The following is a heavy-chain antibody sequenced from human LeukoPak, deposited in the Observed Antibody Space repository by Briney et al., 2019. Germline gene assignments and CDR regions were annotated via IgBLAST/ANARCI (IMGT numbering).Heavy chain of an antibody. CDR2: IVVGSGNT. CDR3: ATPYSRDAFDI. D-gene: IGHD6-13*01. Sequence: SVKVSCKASGFTFTSSAMQWVRQARGQRLEWIGWIVVGSGNTNYAQKFQGRVTMTEDTSTDTAYMELSSLRSEDTAVYYCATPYSRDAFDIWGQGTMVTVSS. CDR1: GFTFTSSA. J-gene: IGHJ3*02. V-gene: IGHV1-58*02.